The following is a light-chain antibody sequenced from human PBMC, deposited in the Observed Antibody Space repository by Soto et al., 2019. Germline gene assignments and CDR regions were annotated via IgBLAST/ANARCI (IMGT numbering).Light chain of an antibody. J-gene: IGKJ5*01. CDR2: DAS. V-gene: IGKV3-11*01. Sequence: EIVLTQSPATLSLSPGERTTLSCRASQSVRSYLAWYQQKPGQAPRLLIHDASSRATGIPARFSGSGAGTDFSLTISSLETEDFAVYYCQQRTSWPSSTFGQGTRLEIK. CDR3: QQRTSWPSST. CDR1: QSVRSY.